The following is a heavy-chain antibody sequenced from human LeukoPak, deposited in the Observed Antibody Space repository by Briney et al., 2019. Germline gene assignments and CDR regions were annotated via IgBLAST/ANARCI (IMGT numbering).Heavy chain of an antibody. J-gene: IGHJ4*02. D-gene: IGHD6-13*01. V-gene: IGHV1-8*01. CDR2: MNPNSGNT. CDR3: AIQVRLGSRAIDY. Sequence: RASVKVSCKASGYTFTSYDFKWVRQATGQGREGMGWMNPNSGNTGYAQKFQGRVTMTRNTSISTAYMELSSLRSEDTAVYYCAIQVRLGSRAIDYWGQGTLVTVSS. CDR1: GYTFTSYD.